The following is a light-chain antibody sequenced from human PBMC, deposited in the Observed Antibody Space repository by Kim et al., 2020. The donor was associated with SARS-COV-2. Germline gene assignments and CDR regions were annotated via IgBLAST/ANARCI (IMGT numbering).Light chain of an antibody. Sequence: QSVLTQPPSVSGAPGQRVTISCTGSTSNIGEGYDVHWYQQFSGTAPKLLIYANTRRPSGVPDRFSGSKSGTSASLAITGLQAEDEADYYCQSYDSSLRSSIFGGGTKLTVL. V-gene: IGLV1-40*01. CDR3: QSYDSSLRSSI. J-gene: IGLJ2*01. CDR1: TSNIGEGYD. CDR2: ANT.